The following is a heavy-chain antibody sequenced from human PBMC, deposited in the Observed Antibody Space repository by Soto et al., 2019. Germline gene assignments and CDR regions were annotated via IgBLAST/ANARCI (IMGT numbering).Heavy chain of an antibody. V-gene: IGHV3-33*01. Sequence: PGGSLRLSCAASGFTFSSYGMRWVRQAPGKGLEWVAVIWYDGSNKYYADSVKGRFTISRDNSKNTLYLQMNSLRAEDTAVYYCAREGSSGYYYEPHYYYYGMNVWGQGTTVTVSS. CDR3: AREGSSGYYYEPHYYYYGMNV. D-gene: IGHD3-22*01. J-gene: IGHJ6*02. CDR2: IWYDGSNK. CDR1: GFTFSSYG.